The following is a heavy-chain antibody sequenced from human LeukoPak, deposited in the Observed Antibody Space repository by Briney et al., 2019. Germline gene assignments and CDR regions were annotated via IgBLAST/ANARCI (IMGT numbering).Heavy chain of an antibody. Sequence: EASVKVSCKASGGTFSSYAISWVRQAPGQGLEWMGGIIPIFGTANYAQKFQGRVTITTDESTSTAYMELSSLRSEDTAVYYCARSSYIVVVPAAIQRGGEYNWFDPWGQGTLVTVSS. CDR1: GGTFSSYA. CDR3: ARSSYIVVVPAAIQRGGEYNWFDP. CDR2: IIPIFGTA. V-gene: IGHV1-69*05. J-gene: IGHJ5*02. D-gene: IGHD2-2*02.